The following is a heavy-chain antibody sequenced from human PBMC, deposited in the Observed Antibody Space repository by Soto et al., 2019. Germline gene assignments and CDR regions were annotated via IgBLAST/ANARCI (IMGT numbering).Heavy chain of an antibody. Sequence: QVQLVQSGAEVKKPGASVTVSCKASGYTFTSHDINWVRQTTGQGLEWMGWMSPNNGHTGYAQNFQGRVSMTMNTSISTAYMQVTGLRSDDTAVYYCARRQNHDHAWHFDLWGRGTPLTVSS. V-gene: IGHV1-8*01. CDR2: MSPNNGHT. J-gene: IGHJ2*01. CDR1: GYTFTSHD. CDR3: ARRQNHDHAWHFDL.